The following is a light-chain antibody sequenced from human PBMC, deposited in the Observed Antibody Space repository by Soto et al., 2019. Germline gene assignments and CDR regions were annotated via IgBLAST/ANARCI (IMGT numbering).Light chain of an antibody. Sequence: EIVLTQSPGTLSLSPGERATLSCRASQTVGSNYLDWYQQKPGQAPRLLIYGASSRATGIPDRFSGSGSGTDFTLTISRLEPEDFAVYYCRQYASSPRTFGQGTKVEIK. CDR3: RQYASSPRT. J-gene: IGKJ1*01. CDR1: QTVGSNY. V-gene: IGKV3-20*01. CDR2: GAS.